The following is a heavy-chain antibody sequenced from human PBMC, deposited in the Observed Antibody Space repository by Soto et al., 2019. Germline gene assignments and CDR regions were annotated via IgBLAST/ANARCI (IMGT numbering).Heavy chain of an antibody. CDR3: AKDRSLYYYDSSGYHKGY. CDR2: ISGSGGST. CDR1: GFTFSSYA. Sequence: GGSLRLSCAASGFTFSSYAMSWVRQAPGKGLEWVSAISGSGGSTYYADSVKGRFTISRDNSKNTLYLQMNSLRAEDTAVYYCAKDRSLYYYDSSGYHKGYWGQGTLVTVSS. V-gene: IGHV3-23*01. D-gene: IGHD3-22*01. J-gene: IGHJ4*02.